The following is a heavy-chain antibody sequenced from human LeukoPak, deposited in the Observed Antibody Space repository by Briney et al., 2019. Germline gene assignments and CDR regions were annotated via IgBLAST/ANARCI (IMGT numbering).Heavy chain of an antibody. D-gene: IGHD3-22*01. CDR1: GGSISSGGYY. V-gene: IGHV4-31*03. Sequence: SETLSLTCTVSGGSISSGGYYWSWIRQHPGKGLVWIGYIYYSGSTYYNPSLKSRVTISVDTSKNQFSLKLSSVTAADTAVYYCARVTGPLVDYYDSSGYYFDYWGQGTLVTVSS. CDR2: IYYSGST. J-gene: IGHJ4*02. CDR3: ARVTGPLVDYYDSSGYYFDY.